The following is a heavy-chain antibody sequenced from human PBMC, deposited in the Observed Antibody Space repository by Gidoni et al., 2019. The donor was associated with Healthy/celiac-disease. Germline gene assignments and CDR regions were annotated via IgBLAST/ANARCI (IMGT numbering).Heavy chain of an antibody. Sequence: QVQLVESGRGVVQPGRSLSLSCAASGFTFSSYAMHWVRQAPGKGLELVAVIAYEGSNKYYADSVKGRFNISRDNSKNTLYLQMNSLRAEDTAVYYCARDHMNSYGRPYYGMDVWGQGTTVTVSS. J-gene: IGHJ6*02. CDR3: ARDHMNSYGRPYYGMDV. CDR2: IAYEGSNK. D-gene: IGHD5-18*01. CDR1: GFTFSSYA. V-gene: IGHV3-30*04.